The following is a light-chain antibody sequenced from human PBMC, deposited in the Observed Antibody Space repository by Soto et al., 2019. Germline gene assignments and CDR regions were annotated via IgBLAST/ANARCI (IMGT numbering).Light chain of an antibody. Sequence: DIQMTQTPSTLSASVGDRVTINCRASQNVNDYLAWYQQKPGSSPKVLIYDASTLESGVPSRFSGSGSGTEFTLTISGLQADDFATYYCQQYSSHRTFGQGTKVDIK. J-gene: IGKJ1*01. V-gene: IGKV1-5*01. CDR3: QQYSSHRT. CDR1: QNVNDY. CDR2: DAS.